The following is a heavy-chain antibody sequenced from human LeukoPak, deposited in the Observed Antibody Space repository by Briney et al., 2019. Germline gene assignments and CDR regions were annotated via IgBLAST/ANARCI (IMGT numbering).Heavy chain of an antibody. D-gene: IGHD2-2*01. CDR3: ARDPLGYCSSTSCYGDYYYYMEV. J-gene: IGHJ6*03. Sequence: PSETLSLTCTVSGGSISSYYWSWIRQPPGKGLEWIGRIYYSGSTNYNPSLKSRVTISLDTSKNQFSLKLRSVTAADTAVYYCARDPLGYCSSTSCYGDYYYYMEVWGKGTTVTVSS. CDR1: GGSISSYY. V-gene: IGHV4-59*01. CDR2: IYYSGST.